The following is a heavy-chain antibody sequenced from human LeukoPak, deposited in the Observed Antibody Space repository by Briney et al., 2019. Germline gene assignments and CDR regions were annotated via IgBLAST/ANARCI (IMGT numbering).Heavy chain of an antibody. V-gene: IGHV3-74*01. CDR3: ARPGVGFDY. Sequence: PGRSLRLSCAVSGFRFNNYAMHWVRQAPGKGLVWLSRINTDGTITSYADSLEGRFTISRDNAKNTVYLQMNSLRTEDTAVYYCARPGVGFDYWGQGALVTVSS. J-gene: IGHJ4*02. CDR2: INTDGTIT. CDR1: GFRFNNYA.